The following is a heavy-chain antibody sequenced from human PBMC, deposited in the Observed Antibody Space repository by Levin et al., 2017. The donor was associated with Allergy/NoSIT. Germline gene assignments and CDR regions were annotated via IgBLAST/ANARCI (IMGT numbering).Heavy chain of an antibody. D-gene: IGHD3-10*01. J-gene: IGHJ2*01. CDR2: IKQDGNEK. Sequence: GGSLRLSCAASGFTFSSYWMSWVRQAPGKGLEWVANIKQDGNEKYYVDSVQGRFTISRDNAKNSLYLQMNSLRAEDTAVYYCARDRSGGCGQLLLLRNWYFDLWGRGTLVTVSS. CDR3: ARDRSGGCGQLLLLRNWYFDL. V-gene: IGHV3-7*04. CDR1: GFTFSSYW.